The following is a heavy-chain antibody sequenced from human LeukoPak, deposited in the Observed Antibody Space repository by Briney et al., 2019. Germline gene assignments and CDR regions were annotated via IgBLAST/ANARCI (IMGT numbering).Heavy chain of an antibody. V-gene: IGHV4-59*12. CDR3: ARDPANYYGSGTARWFDP. CDR1: GDSISSYY. CDR2: IYYSGST. J-gene: IGHJ5*02. Sequence: SETLSLTCTVSGDSISSYYWSWIRQPPGKGLEWIGYIYYSGSTNYNPSLKSRVTISVDTSKNQFSLKLSSVTAADTAVYYCARDPANYYGSGTARWFDPWGQGTLVTVSS. D-gene: IGHD3-10*01.